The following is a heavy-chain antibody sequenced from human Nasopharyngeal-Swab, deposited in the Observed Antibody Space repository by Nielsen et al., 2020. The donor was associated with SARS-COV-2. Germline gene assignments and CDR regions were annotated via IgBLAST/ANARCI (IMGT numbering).Heavy chain of an antibody. CDR1: VYTFTSYA. J-gene: IGHJ5*02. V-gene: IGHV1-3*01. D-gene: IGHD2-15*01. CDR2: INAGNGNT. Sequence: ASVKVSCKASVYTFTSYAMHWVRQAPGQRLEWMGWINAGNGNTKYSQKFQGRVTITRDTSASTAYMELSSLRSEDTAVYYCAREAVVVVGYWFDPWGQGTLVTVSS. CDR3: AREAVVVVGYWFDP.